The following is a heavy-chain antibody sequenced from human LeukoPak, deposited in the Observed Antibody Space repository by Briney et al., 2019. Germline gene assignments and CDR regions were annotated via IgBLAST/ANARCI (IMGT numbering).Heavy chain of an antibody. CDR3: AREKLTGGFDP. Sequence: ASVKVSCKASGYTFTSYYMRWVRQAPGQGLEWMGIINPSGGSTSYAQKFQGRVTITRDTSASTAYMELSSLRSEDTAVYYCAREKLTGGFDPWGQGTLVTVSS. D-gene: IGHD3-10*01. CDR1: GYTFTSYY. CDR2: INPSGGST. J-gene: IGHJ5*02. V-gene: IGHV1-46*01.